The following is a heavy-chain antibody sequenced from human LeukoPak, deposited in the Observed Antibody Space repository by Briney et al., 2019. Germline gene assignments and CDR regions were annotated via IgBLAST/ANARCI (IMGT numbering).Heavy chain of an antibody. V-gene: IGHV4-30-2*01. CDR2: IYHSGIT. CDR3: ARGRVGSSWFDP. Sequence: SETLSLTCAVSGGSISSGGYSWRWIRQPPGKGLEWIGYIYHSGITYYSPSLKSRVIISADRSKNQFSLKLTSVTAADTAVYYCARGRVGSSWFDPGAREPWSPSPQ. CDR1: GGSISSGGYS. D-gene: IGHD3-10*01. J-gene: IGHJ5*02.